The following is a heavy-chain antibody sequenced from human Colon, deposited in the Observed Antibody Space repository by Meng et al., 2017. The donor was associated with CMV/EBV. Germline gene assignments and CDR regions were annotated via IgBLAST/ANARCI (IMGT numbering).Heavy chain of an antibody. J-gene: IGHJ4*02. CDR2: IRHDGSNE. CDR3: ARDKGVRTFDT. D-gene: IGHD2-21*01. Sequence: QVGVGWFGGGVVQPGESLGLVCAASGIPFSSSGMHWVCQAPGKGLEWVALIRHDGSNEYYAESVRGRFTISRDNSKNTVYLQMNSLRSEDTAVYYCARDKGVRTFDTWGQGILVTVSS. V-gene: IGHV3-30*02. CDR1: GIPFSSSG.